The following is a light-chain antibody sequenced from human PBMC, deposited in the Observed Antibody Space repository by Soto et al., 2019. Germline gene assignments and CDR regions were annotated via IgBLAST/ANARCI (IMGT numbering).Light chain of an antibody. Sequence: DIQMTHSPSTLSASVGDIVTITCRASQSISSWLAWYQQKPGKAPKLLIYKASSLESGVPSSFSGSGSGTEFTLTISSLQPDDFATYYCQQYNSNPWTFGQGTKVDIK. CDR3: QQYNSNPWT. V-gene: IGKV1-5*03. J-gene: IGKJ1*01. CDR2: KAS. CDR1: QSISSW.